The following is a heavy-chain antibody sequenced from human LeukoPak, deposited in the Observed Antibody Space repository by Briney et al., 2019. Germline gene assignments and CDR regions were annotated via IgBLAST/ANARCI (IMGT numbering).Heavy chain of an antibody. D-gene: IGHD6-19*01. J-gene: IGHJ4*02. Sequence: SETLSLTCSVSGYSISSGYYWSWMRQPPGKGLDWIGEINHSGSTNYNPSLKSRVTISVDTSKNQFSLKLSSVTAADTAVYYCARWGSGWYYFDYWGQGAVVTVSS. CDR1: GYSISSGYY. CDR3: ARWGSGWYYFDY. V-gene: IGHV4-38-2*02. CDR2: INHSGST.